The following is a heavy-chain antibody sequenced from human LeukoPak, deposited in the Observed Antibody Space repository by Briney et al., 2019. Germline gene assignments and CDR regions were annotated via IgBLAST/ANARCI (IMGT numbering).Heavy chain of an antibody. D-gene: IGHD1-26*01. CDR1: GFTFSSYA. V-gene: IGHV3-23*01. CDR2: ISGSGSST. J-gene: IGHJ4*02. CDR3: AKDVGKWESLHFSDY. Sequence: GSLRLSCAASGFTFSSYAMSWVRQAPGKGLEWVSAISGSGSSTYYADSVTGRFTISRDNSRNTLYLQMNSLRGDDTAVYYCAKDVGKWESLHFSDYWGQGTLVTVSS.